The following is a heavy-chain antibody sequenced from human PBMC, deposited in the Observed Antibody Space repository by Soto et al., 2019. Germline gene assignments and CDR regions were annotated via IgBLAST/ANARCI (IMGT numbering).Heavy chain of an antibody. CDR2: IYYSGST. D-gene: IGHD6-6*01. CDR1: GGSISSSSYY. Sequence: QLQLQESGPGLVKPSETLSLTCTVSGGSISSSSYYWGWIRQPPGKGLEWIGSIYYSGSTYYNPSLKSRVTISVDTSKNQFSLKLSSVTAADTAVYYCASLRGRMRDSSSSRPWFDPWGQGTLVTVSS. CDR3: ASLRGRMRDSSSSRPWFDP. J-gene: IGHJ5*02. V-gene: IGHV4-39*01.